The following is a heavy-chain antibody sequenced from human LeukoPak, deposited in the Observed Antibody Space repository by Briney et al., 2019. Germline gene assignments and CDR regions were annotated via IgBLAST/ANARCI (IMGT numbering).Heavy chain of an antibody. Sequence: AGGSLRLSCAASGLTFSSYAMNWVRQAPGKGLGWVSAISGSGGSTYYADSVKGRFTISRENAKNSVFLQMNSLRAEDTAVYYCAKGTHSSSWHWFDSWGQGTLLTVSS. CDR3: AKGTHSSSWHWFDS. CDR2: ISGSGGST. D-gene: IGHD6-13*01. V-gene: IGHV3-23*01. CDR1: GLTFSSYA. J-gene: IGHJ5*01.